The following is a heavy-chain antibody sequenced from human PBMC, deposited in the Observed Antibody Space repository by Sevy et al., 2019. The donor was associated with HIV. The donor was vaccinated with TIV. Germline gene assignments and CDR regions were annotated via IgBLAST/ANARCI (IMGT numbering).Heavy chain of an antibody. J-gene: IGHJ6*02. V-gene: IGHV3-11*05. D-gene: IGHD6-13*01. Sequence: GGSLRLSCVASGFIFRDRYMSWIRQAPGKGLEWVSFISSRSSEINYADSVKGRFTVSGDNAKNSLYLQMNSLRAEDTAVYYCAGDFMPVASAGTGALGVWGQGTAVTVSS. CDR2: ISSRSSEI. CDR3: AGDFMPVASAGTGALGV. CDR1: GFIFRDRY.